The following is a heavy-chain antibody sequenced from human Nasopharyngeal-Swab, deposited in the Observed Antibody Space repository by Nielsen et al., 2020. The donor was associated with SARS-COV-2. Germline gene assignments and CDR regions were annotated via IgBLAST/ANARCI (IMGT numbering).Heavy chain of an antibody. D-gene: IGHD6-13*01. V-gene: IGHV3-7*04. CDR1: GFTFSSYW. J-gene: IGHJ4*02. Sequence: GESLKISCAASGFTFSSYWMSWVRQAPGKGLEWVASIKQDGSEKYYVDSVKGRFTISRDNAKNSLYLQMNSLRAEDTAVYYCARLGGSSWYFDYWGQGTLVTVSS. CDR3: ARLGGSSWYFDY. CDR2: IKQDGSEK.